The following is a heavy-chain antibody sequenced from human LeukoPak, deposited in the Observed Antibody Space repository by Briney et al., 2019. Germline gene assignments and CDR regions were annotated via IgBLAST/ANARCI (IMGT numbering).Heavy chain of an antibody. V-gene: IGHV3-53*04. D-gene: IGHD2-8*01. CDR1: GFTASSNY. CDR3: AREVMAKRRAFDI. Sequence: GGSLRLSCAASGFTASSNYMSWVRQAPGKGLEWVSVIYSDDRTYYADSVKGRFAISRHTSKKTLYLQMNSLRAEDTAVYYCAREVMAKRRAFDIWGQGTVVTVSS. CDR2: IYSDDRT. J-gene: IGHJ3*02.